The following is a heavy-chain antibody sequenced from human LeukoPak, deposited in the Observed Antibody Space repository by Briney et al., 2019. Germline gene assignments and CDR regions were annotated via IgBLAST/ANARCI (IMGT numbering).Heavy chain of an antibody. CDR2: INQDGTDK. J-gene: IGHJ4*02. V-gene: IGHV3-7*01. Sequence: GGSLRLSCAASGFTFSGRWMSWLRQAPGKGLEWVANINQDGTDKYYVDSVKGRFTISRDNAANSLYLQMNNLRDEDTAVYYCARRDPFDYWGQGTMVTVSS. CDR3: ARRDPFDY. CDR1: GFTFSGRW.